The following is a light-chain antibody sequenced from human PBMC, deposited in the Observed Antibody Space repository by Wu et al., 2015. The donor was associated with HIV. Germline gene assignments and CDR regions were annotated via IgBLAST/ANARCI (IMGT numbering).Light chain of an antibody. CDR2: ETS. V-gene: IGKV1-5*03. CDR3: QQYNYLWT. J-gene: IGKJ1*01. Sequence: IQMTQSPSTLSASVGDRVTITCRASESIDRWLAWYRQKPGEAPKVVIYETSTLESGVPSRFSGSRSGTEFTLTISSLQPDDRGTYYCQQYNYLWTFGQGTKVEIK. CDR1: ESIDRW.